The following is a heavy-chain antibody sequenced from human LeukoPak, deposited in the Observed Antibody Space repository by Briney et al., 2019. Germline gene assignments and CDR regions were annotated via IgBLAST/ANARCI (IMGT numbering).Heavy chain of an antibody. CDR1: GGSLSRSRYY. D-gene: IGHD2-2*01. J-gene: IGHJ3*02. Sequence: AETLSVTLTGCGGSLSRSRYYWGWTRQPPGKGLEGLGSIYYSGCPYHHPPLKSRVNVSVETSENQVSLELSPVAAGDPAVYFRVRTSLSDHIVPAAQRADDACDMEGQGTMVPVSS. CDR2: IYYSGCP. V-gene: IGHV4-39*07. CDR3: VRTSLSDHIVPAAQRADDACDM.